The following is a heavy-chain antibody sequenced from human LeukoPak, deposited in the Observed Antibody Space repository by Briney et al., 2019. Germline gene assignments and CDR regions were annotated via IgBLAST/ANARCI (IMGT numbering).Heavy chain of an antibody. D-gene: IGHD3-3*01. J-gene: IGHJ5*02. Sequence: SETLSLTCTVSGGSISSYYWSWIRQPPGKGLEWIGYIYYSGSTNSNPSLKSRVSISVDTSKNQFSLKLNSVTAADTAVYYCARGHDFWSGYSRAKTFDPWGQGTLVTVSS. V-gene: IGHV4-59*12. CDR3: ARGHDFWSGYSRAKTFDP. CDR1: GGSISSYY. CDR2: IYYSGST.